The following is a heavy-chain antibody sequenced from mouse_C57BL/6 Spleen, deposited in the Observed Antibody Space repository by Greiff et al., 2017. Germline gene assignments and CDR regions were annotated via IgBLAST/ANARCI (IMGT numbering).Heavy chain of an antibody. CDR3: ARRPNYGSSPFDY. CDR1: GYTFTSYW. V-gene: IGHV1-50*01. J-gene: IGHJ2*01. CDR2: IDPSGGYT. D-gene: IGHD1-1*01. Sequence: QVQLQQPGAELVKPGASVKLSCKASGYTFTSYWMQWVKQRPGQGLEWIGEIDPSGGYTNYNQKFKGKATVTVDTSTSTAYMQLSSLTAEDSAVYYSARRPNYGSSPFDYWGQGTTLTVSS.